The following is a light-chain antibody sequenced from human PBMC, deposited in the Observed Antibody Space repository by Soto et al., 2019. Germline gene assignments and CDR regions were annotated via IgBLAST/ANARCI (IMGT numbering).Light chain of an antibody. V-gene: IGLV2-14*01. CDR1: SSDVGGYDY. J-gene: IGLJ1*01. CDR3: SSKRGSTGV. CDR2: DVS. Sequence: ALTQPASVSGSPGQTITISCTGTSSDVGGYDYVSWHQQHPGKAPKLMIYDVSKRPSGVSNRFSGSKSGNTASLTISGLQAEDEADYYSSSKRGSTGVFGTGTNVTVL.